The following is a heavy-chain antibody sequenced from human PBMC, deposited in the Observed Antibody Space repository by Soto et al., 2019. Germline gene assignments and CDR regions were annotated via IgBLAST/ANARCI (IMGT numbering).Heavy chain of an antibody. CDR1: GGSFSGYY. D-gene: IGHD6-6*01. V-gene: IGHV4-34*01. J-gene: IGHJ5*02. CDR3: ARGRLSIAARRGSWFDT. CDR2: IHHSGST. Sequence: SATGSVACAVCGGSFSGYYGGGIRQPPGKAVEWLAEIHHSGSTNYNPSLKSRVTISVATSKNQFYLKLSSVTAADTAVYYCARGRLSIAARRGSWFDTWGQGTLVTVS.